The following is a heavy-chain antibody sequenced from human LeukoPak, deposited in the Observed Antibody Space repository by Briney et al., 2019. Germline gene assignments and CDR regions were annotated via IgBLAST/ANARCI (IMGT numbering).Heavy chain of an antibody. CDR1: GFTFSDYY. V-gene: IGHV3-11*01. D-gene: IGHD3-22*01. CDR3: ARDSVSRDSSGYTDY. Sequence: GGSLRLSCAASGFTFSDYYMSWIRQAPGKGLEWVSYISSSDSTIYYADSVKGRFTISRDNAKNPLYLQMNSLRAEDTAVYYCARDSVSRDSSGYTDYWGQGTLVTVSS. J-gene: IGHJ4*02. CDR2: ISSSDSTI.